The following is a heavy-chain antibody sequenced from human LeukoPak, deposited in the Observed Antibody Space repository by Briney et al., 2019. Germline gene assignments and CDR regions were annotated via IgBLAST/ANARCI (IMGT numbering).Heavy chain of an antibody. J-gene: IGHJ4*02. D-gene: IGHD3-10*01. CDR2: IYWNDDK. V-gene: IGHV2-5*01. CDR3: AHLGYYYGAGTWGPPDY. CDR1: GFSLSTSGVG. Sequence: SGPTLVKPTQTLTLTCTFSGFSLSTSGVGVGWIRQPPEKALEWLALIYWNDDKRYSPSLKSRLTITKDTSKNQVVLTMTNMDPVDTATYYCAHLGYYYGAGTWGPPDYWGQGTLVTVSS.